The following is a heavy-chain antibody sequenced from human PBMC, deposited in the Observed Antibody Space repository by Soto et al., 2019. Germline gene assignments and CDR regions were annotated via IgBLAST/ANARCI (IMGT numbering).Heavy chain of an antibody. V-gene: IGHV4-59*08. CDR3: ARLGGYYQALDS. D-gene: IGHD3-22*01. Sequence: QVQLQESGPGLVKPSETLSLTCTVSSGSLNNYYWSWIRQPPGKGLEFIGYIYYAGTTTYNPSLKSRVTISVDTSKNQYSLKLSPVTAADTAVYYCARLGGYYQALDSWGQGTLLTVSS. CDR2: IYYAGTT. J-gene: IGHJ5*01. CDR1: SGSLNNYY.